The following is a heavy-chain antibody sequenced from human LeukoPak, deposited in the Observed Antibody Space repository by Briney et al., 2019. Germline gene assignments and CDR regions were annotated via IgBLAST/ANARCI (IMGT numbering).Heavy chain of an antibody. CDR2: ISSSGSTI. CDR3: ARDSGYSYGYRNYYYGMDV. V-gene: IGHV3-11*01. CDR1: GFTFSDYY. Sequence: GGSLRLSCAASGFTFSDYYMSWIRQAPGKGLEWVSYISSSGSTIYYADSVKGRFTISRDNAKNSLYLQMNSLRAEDTAVYYCARDSGYSYGYRNYYYGMDVWGRGTTVTVSS. D-gene: IGHD5-18*01. J-gene: IGHJ6*02.